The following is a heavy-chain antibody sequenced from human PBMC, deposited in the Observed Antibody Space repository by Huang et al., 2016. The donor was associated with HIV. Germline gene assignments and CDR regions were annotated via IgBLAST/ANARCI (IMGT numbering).Heavy chain of an antibody. CDR1: GGTFSSYA. J-gene: IGHJ4*02. D-gene: IGHD3-22*01. CDR2: IIPIFGTT. V-gene: IGHV1-69*13. CDR3: ARARGYYDSSVSYYFDY. Sequence: QVQLVQSGAAVKKPGSSVKVSCKASGGTFSSYAISWVRQAPGQGLEWMGGIIPIFGTTNYAQKFQGRVTITADESTSTAYMELSSLRSEDTAVYYCARARGYYDSSVSYYFDYWGQGTLVTVSS.